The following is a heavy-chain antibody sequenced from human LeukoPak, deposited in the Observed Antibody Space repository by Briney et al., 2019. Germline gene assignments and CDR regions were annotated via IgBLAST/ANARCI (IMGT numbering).Heavy chain of an antibody. CDR1: GFSFSDYH. J-gene: IGHJ4*02. Sequence: GGSLRLSCAASGFSFSDYHMRWIRQAPGKVLEWVSYISLSGSTRYYADSVKGRFTISRDNAKNSLYLQMNSLRVEDTAVYYCARSTVTAAIDYWGQGTLVTVSS. CDR3: ARSTVTAAIDY. D-gene: IGHD4-17*01. V-gene: IGHV3-11*01. CDR2: ISLSGSTR.